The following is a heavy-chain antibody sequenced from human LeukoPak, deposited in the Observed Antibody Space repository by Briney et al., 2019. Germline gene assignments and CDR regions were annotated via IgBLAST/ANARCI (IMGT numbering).Heavy chain of an antibody. V-gene: IGHV3-23*01. D-gene: IGHD3-10*01. CDR3: AKNGHGSGSYYPRTKYYFDY. CDR2: ISTSGGST. Sequence: GGSLRLSCAASGFTVSSYAMNWVRQAPGKGLERVATISTSGGSTYYADFVKGRFTISRDNSKNTLYLQMNSLRAEDTAVYYCAKNGHGSGSYYPRTKYYFDYWGQGTLVTVSS. J-gene: IGHJ4*02. CDR1: GFTVSSYA.